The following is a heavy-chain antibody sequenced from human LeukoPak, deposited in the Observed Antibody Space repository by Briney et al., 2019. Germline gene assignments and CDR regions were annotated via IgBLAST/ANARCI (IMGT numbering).Heavy chain of an antibody. D-gene: IGHD1-26*01. Sequence: QPGGSLRLSCAASGFTFSSYGMHWVRQAPGKGLEWVAVISYDRSNKYYADSVKGRFTISRDNSKNTLYLQMNSLRAEDTAVYYCAKDDSGSSFTFDYWGQGTLVTVSS. V-gene: IGHV3-30*18. CDR1: GFTFSSYG. CDR3: AKDDSGSSFTFDY. J-gene: IGHJ4*02. CDR2: ISYDRSNK.